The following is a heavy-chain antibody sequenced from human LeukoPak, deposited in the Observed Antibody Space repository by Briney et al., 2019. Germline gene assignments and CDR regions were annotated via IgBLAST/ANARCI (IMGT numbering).Heavy chain of an antibody. J-gene: IGHJ4*02. D-gene: IGHD3-10*01. CDR1: GGTFSSYA. Sequence: SVKVSCEASGGTFSSYAISWVRQAPGQGLEWMGGIIPIFGTANYAQKFQGRVTITADESTSTAYMELSSLRSEDTAVYYCARGQDPNGSGSFDRFDYWGQGTLVTVSS. CDR3: ARGQDPNGSGSFDRFDY. CDR2: IIPIFGTA. V-gene: IGHV1-69*13.